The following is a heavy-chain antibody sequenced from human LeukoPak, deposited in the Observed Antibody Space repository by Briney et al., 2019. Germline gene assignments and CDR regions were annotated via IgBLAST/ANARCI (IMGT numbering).Heavy chain of an antibody. CDR1: GFTFSSYA. CDR2: ISGSGGST. V-gene: IGHV3-23*01. CDR3: AKKDVGQHDFWSGYFAYYYYYYMDV. J-gene: IGHJ6*03. D-gene: IGHD3-3*01. Sequence: GGSLRLSCAASGFTFSSYAMSWVRQAPGKGLEWVSAISGSGGSTYYADSVKGRFTISRDNSKNTLYLQMNSLRAEDTAVYYCAKKDVGQHDFWSGYFAYYYYYYMDVWGKGTTVTVSS.